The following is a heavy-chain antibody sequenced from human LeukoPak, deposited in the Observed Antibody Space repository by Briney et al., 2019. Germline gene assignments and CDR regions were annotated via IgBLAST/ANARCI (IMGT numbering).Heavy chain of an antibody. CDR2: ISAYNGNT. Sequence: ASVKVSCKASGYTFTSYCINWVRQAPGQGLEWMGWISAYNGNTNYAQKLQGRVAMTTDTSTSTAYMELRSLRSDDTAVYYCARATSYYYDSSGHSHFDYWGQGTLVTVSS. J-gene: IGHJ4*02. V-gene: IGHV1-18*01. CDR3: ARATSYYYDSSGHSHFDY. D-gene: IGHD3-22*01. CDR1: GYTFTSYC.